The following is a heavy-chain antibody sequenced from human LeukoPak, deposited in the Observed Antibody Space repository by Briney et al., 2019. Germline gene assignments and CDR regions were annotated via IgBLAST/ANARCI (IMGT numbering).Heavy chain of an antibody. J-gene: IGHJ4*02. CDR2: INHSGST. V-gene: IGHV4-34*01. CDR3: ARRTYGSGSYYKFSEYYFDY. Sequence: SETLSLTCAVYGGSFSGYYWSWIRQPPGKGLEWVGEINHSGSTNYNPSLKSRVTISVDTSKNQFSLKLSSVTAADTAVYYCARRTYGSGSYYKFSEYYFDYWGQGTLVTVSS. CDR1: GGSFSGYY. D-gene: IGHD3-10*01.